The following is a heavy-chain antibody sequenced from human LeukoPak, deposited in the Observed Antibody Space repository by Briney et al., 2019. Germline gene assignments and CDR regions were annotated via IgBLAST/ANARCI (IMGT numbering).Heavy chain of an antibody. CDR3: ASHSSGSYYEFDY. V-gene: IGHV4-59*01. J-gene: IGHJ4*02. CDR1: GGSISSYY. Sequence: PSETLSLTCTVSGGSISSYYWSWIRQPPGKGLEWIGCIYYSGSTNYNPSLKSRVTISVDTSKNQFSLKLSSVTAADTAVYYCASHSSGSYYEFDYWGQGTLVTVSS. CDR2: IYYSGST. D-gene: IGHD1-26*01.